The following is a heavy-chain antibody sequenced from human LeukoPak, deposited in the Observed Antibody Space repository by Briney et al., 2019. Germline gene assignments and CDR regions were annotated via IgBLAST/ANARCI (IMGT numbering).Heavy chain of an antibody. CDR2: ISGSGGST. CDR1: GFTFSSYA. D-gene: IGHD3-22*01. V-gene: IGHV3-23*01. CDR3: VKVQRAYYYDSSGPDAFDI. J-gene: IGHJ3*02. Sequence: PGGSLRLSCAASGFTFSSYAMSWVRQAPGKGLEWVSAISGSGGSTYYADSVKGRFTISRDNSKNTLYLQMNSLRAEDTAVYYCVKVQRAYYYDSSGPDAFDIWGQGTMVTVSS.